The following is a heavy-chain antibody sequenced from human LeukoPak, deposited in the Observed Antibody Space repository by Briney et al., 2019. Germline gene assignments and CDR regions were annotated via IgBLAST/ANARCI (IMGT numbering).Heavy chain of an antibody. Sequence: SVKVSCKVSGYTLTELSMHWVRRAPGQGLEWMGGIIPIFGTANYAQKFQGRVTITTDESTSTAYMELSSLRSEDTAVYYCASGSTYYYYYYMDVWGKGTTVTVSS. J-gene: IGHJ6*03. CDR3: ASGSTYYYYYYMDV. CDR1: GYTLTELS. V-gene: IGHV1-69*05. D-gene: IGHD5/OR15-5a*01. CDR2: IIPIFGTA.